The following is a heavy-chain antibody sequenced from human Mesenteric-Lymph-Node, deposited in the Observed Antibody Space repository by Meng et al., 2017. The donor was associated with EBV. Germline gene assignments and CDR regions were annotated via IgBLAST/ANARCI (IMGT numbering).Heavy chain of an antibody. D-gene: IGHD3-10*01. J-gene: IGHJ4*02. CDR1: GGSFSDYY. CDR3: AGHVGRGGDY. CDR2: INHSGNT. V-gene: IGHV4-34*01. Sequence: QVKLPQWGAGLFKPSEPLSFTCAVYGGSFSDYYWSWIRQPPGKGLEWIGEINHSGNTHNNPSLKSRVSMSVDTSKNQFSLKLDSVTAADTAMYYCAGHVGRGGDYWDQGALVTVSS.